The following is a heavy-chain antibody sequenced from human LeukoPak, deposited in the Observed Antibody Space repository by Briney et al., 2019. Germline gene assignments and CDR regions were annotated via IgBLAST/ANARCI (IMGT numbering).Heavy chain of an antibody. CDR3: ARETVAGTFDY. V-gene: IGHV3-11*01. Sequence: GGSLRLSCAASGFTFSDYYISWIRQAPGKGLEWVSDISPSGDIISYADSVKGRFIISRDYAKESLHLQMNSLRVEYSAVYYCARETVAGTFDYWGQGTQVTVSS. CDR1: GFTFSDYY. J-gene: IGHJ4*02. D-gene: IGHD6-19*01. CDR2: ISPSGDII.